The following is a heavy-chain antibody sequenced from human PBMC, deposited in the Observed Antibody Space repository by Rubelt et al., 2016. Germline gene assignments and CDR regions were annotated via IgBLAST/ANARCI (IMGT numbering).Heavy chain of an antibody. CDR2: SGGST. J-gene: IGHJ5*02. CDR3: ARVSIAARSPPENWFDP. D-gene: IGHD6-6*01. Sequence: SGGSTYYADSVKGRFTISRDNSKNTLYLQMNSLRAEDTAVYYCARVSIAARSPPENWFDPWGQGTLVTVSS. V-gene: IGHV3-53*01.